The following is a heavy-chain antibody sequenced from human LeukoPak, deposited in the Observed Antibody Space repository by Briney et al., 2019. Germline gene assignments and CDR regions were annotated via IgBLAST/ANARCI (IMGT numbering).Heavy chain of an antibody. CDR3: AREGSMAVAGTLFH. Sequence: ASVKVSCKVSGCTLTELSMHWVGQAPGTGLEWMGGFDPEDGETIYAQKFQGRVTMTRDMSTGTVYMELSSLRSEDTAVYYCAREGSMAVAGTLFHWGQGTLVTVSS. J-gene: IGHJ4*02. V-gene: IGHV1-24*01. CDR2: FDPEDGET. D-gene: IGHD6-19*01. CDR1: GCTLTELS.